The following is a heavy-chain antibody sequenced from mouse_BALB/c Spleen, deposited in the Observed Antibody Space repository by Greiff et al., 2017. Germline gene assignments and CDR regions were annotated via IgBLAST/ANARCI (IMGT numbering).Heavy chain of an antibody. CDR1: GFTFSDYG. J-gene: IGHJ1*01. Sequence: EVHLVESGGGLVQPGGSRKLSCAASGFTFSDYGMAWVRQAPGKGPEWVAFISNLAYSIYYADTVTGRFTISRENAKNTLYLEMSSLRSEDTAMYYCAREYYGSRYWYFDVWGAGTTVTVSS. V-gene: IGHV5-15*02. D-gene: IGHD1-1*01. CDR3: AREYYGSRYWYFDV. CDR2: ISNLAYSI.